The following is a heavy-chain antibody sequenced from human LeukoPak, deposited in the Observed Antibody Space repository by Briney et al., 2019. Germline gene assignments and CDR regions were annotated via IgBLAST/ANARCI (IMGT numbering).Heavy chain of an antibody. CDR1: GGSISSYY. CDR2: IYYSGST. V-gene: IGHV4-59*08. D-gene: IGHD6-6*01. Sequence: WETLSLTCTVSGGSISSYYLSWIRQPPGKGLEWIGYIYYSGSTNYNPSLQSRVTISIDTSKNKFSLKLSTVTAADTAVYYCARRRPEQLAAPFDYWGQGTLVTVSS. J-gene: IGHJ4*02. CDR3: ARRRPEQLAAPFDY.